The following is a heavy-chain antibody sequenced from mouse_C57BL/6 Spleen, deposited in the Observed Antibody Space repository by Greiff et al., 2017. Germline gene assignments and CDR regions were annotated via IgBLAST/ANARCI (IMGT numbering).Heavy chain of an antibody. J-gene: IGHJ2*01. CDR1: GFNIKDDY. CDR2: IDPENGDT. D-gene: IGHD1-1*01. Sequence: VQLQQSGAELVRPGASVKLSCTASGFNIKDDYMHWVKQRPEQGLEWIGWIDPENGDTEYASKFQGKATITADTSSNTAYLQLSSLTSEDTAVYYCTTRSYPYYFDYWGQGTTLTVSS. V-gene: IGHV14-4*01. CDR3: TTRSYPYYFDY.